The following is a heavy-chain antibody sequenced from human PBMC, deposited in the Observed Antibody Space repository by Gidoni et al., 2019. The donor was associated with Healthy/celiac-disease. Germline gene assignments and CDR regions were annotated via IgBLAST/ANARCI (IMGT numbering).Heavy chain of an antibody. D-gene: IGHD1-26*01. Sequence: QLQLQESGPGLVKPSETLSLTCTVSGGSISSSSYYWGWIRQPPGKGLEWIGSLYYSGSTYYNPSLKSRVTISVDTSKNQFSLKLSSVTAADTAVYYCARRPWELRGYYFDYWGQGTLVTVSS. V-gene: IGHV4-39*01. J-gene: IGHJ4*02. CDR2: LYYSGST. CDR3: ARRPWELRGYYFDY. CDR1: GGSISSSSYY.